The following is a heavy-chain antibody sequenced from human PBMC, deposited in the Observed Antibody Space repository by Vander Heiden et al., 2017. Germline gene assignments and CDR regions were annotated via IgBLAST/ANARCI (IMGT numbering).Heavy chain of an antibody. V-gene: IGHV3-21*01. CDR1: GFSFNHHS. D-gene: IGHD6-13*01. CDR3: ARAAAGGGYGMDV. Sequence: EVQLVESGGGRLRPGGSLRLSCAASGFSFNHHSMNWVRQAPGKGLEWVSSISNSGDYKYYGDSVKGRFTISRDNAKNSVYLQMNSLRAEDTAVFFCARAAAGGGYGMDVWGQGTTVTVSS. J-gene: IGHJ6*02. CDR2: ISNSGDYK.